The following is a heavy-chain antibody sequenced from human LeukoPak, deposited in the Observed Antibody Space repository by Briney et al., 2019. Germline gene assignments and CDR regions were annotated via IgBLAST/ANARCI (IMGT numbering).Heavy chain of an antibody. CDR1: GFTFRSYS. J-gene: IGHJ6*03. CDR2: ISTSSSYI. CDR3: ARAAIAAARIYYYMDV. V-gene: IGHV3-21*01. Sequence: GGSLRLSCAASGFTFRSYSMNWVRQAPGKGLEWVSFISTSSSYIHNADSVKGRFTISRDNAENSLYLQMNSLRAEDTAVYYCARAAIAAARIYYYMDVWGKGTTVTVSS. D-gene: IGHD6-13*01.